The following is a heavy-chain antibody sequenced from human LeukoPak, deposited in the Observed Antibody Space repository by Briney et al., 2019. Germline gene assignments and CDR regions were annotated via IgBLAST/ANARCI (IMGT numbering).Heavy chain of an antibody. J-gene: IGHJ4*02. CDR2: INPNSGGT. D-gene: IGHD3-10*01. V-gene: IGHV1-2*02. CDR3: ARGFNYYGSGSHQDY. Sequence: ASVKVSCKASGYTFTDYYMHWARQAPGQGLEWMGWINPNSGGTNYAQDFQGRVTMTRDTSISTAYMELSRLRSEDTAVYYCARGFNYYGSGSHQDYWGQGTLVTVSS. CDR1: GYTFTDYY.